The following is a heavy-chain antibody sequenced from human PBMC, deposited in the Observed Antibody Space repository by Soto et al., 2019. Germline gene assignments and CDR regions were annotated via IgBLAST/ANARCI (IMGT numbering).Heavy chain of an antibody. D-gene: IGHD6-13*01. Sequence: QVQLQESGPGLVKPSQTLSLTCTVSGGSISSGGYYWSWIRQHPGKGPEWIGYIYYSGSTYYNPSLKSRVTISGDTSKHQFSLKLRSVTAADTAVYYWARGKTVAAAGPFDYWGQGTLVTVSS. J-gene: IGHJ4*02. V-gene: IGHV4-31*03. CDR3: ARGKTVAAAGPFDY. CDR2: IYYSGST. CDR1: GGSISSGGYY.